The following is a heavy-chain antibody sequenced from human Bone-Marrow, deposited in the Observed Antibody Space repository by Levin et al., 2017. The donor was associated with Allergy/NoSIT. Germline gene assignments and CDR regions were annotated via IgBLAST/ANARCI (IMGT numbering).Heavy chain of an antibody. J-gene: IGHJ4*02. D-gene: IGHD1-26*01. Sequence: GESLKISCAASGFTFSNAWMHWVRQVPGKGLEWVSHISADGGIKNYADSVRGRFSISRDNAKNTLYLQMNSLRAEDTAIYYCASQIAWGYWGQGALVTVSS. V-gene: IGHV3-74*01. CDR1: GFTFSNAW. CDR3: ASQIAWGY. CDR2: ISADGGIK.